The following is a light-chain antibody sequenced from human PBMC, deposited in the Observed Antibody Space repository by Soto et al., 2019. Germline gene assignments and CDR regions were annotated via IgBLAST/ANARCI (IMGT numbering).Light chain of an antibody. CDR3: QQYDASSPLT. Sequence: EVVLTQSPGTLSLSPGDRATLSCRASRSVGDNYLAWYQQKPGRAPRLLIFGASIRAIGVPDRFIGSASGTDFTLTITGLEPDDFAVYYCQQYDASSPLTFGGGTRVDMK. CDR1: RSVGDNY. J-gene: IGKJ4*01. V-gene: IGKV3-20*01. CDR2: GAS.